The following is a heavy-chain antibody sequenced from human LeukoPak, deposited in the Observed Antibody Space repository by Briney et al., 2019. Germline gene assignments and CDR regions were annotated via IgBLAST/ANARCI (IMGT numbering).Heavy chain of an antibody. D-gene: IGHD3-9*01. J-gene: IGHJ6*02. V-gene: IGHV1-18*01. CDR2: ISAYNGNT. CDR3: AREPYYDILTGGYYYYYGMDV. CDR1: GYTFTSYG. Sequence: SVKVSCKASGYTFTSYGISWVRQAPGQGLEWMGWISAYNGNTNYAQKLQGRVTMTTDTSTSTAYMELRSLRSDDTAVYYCAREPYYDILTGGYYYYYGMDVWGQGTTVTVSS.